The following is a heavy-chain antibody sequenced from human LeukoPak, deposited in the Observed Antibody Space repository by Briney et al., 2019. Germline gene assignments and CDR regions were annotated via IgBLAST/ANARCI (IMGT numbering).Heavy chain of an antibody. Sequence: GGSLRLSCAASTFTFSSYTMNWVRQAPGTGLGWVSSISSSGSYIYYADSLKGRFTVSRDNARKSLYLQMNSLRAEDTAVYHCARASDHDWGSYRWDAFDIWGQGTMVTVSS. CDR1: TFTFSSYT. CDR3: ARASDHDWGSYRWDAFDI. D-gene: IGHD3-16*02. CDR2: ISSSGSYI. J-gene: IGHJ3*02. V-gene: IGHV3-21*01.